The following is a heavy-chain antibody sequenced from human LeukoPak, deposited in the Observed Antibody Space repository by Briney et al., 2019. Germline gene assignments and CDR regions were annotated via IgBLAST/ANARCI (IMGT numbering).Heavy chain of an antibody. D-gene: IGHD2-2*01. CDR1: GGSVSSGSYY. Sequence: ASETLSLTCTDSGGSVSSGSYYWSWIRQPPGKGLEWIGYIYYSGSTNYNPSLKSRVTISVDTSKNQFSLKLSSVTAADTAVYYCATDYEKDIVVVPADWGQGTLVTVSS. V-gene: IGHV4-61*01. J-gene: IGHJ4*02. CDR3: ATDYEKDIVVVPAD. CDR2: IYYSGST.